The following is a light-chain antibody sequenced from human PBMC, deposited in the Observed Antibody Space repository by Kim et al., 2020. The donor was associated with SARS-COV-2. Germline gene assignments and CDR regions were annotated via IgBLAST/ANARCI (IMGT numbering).Light chain of an antibody. V-gene: IGLV2-11*01. J-gene: IGLJ3*02. CDR2: DVT. Sequence: QSALTQPRSVSGSPGQSVTISCTGTSSDVGAYNFVSWYQQHPGKAPKLMIYDVTKRPSGVPDRFSGSKSGNTASLTISGLQAEDEADYHCCSYAGSYEVFGGGTKLTVL. CDR1: SSDVGAYNF. CDR3: CSYAGSYEV.